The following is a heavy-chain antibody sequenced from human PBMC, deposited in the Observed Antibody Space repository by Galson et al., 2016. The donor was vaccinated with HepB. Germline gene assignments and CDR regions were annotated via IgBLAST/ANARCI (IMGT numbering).Heavy chain of an antibody. D-gene: IGHD3-10*01. CDR1: GLNFINYA. J-gene: IGHJ4*02. V-gene: IGHV3-23*01. Sequence: SLRLSCAASGLNFINYAVHWVRQAPGKGLEWVSSISGYGGGIYYADSVKGRFTISRDNSKNTVFLQMNSLRAEDTAVYYCARARGHYDSGRSLEYWGQGTLVTVSS. CDR2: ISGYGGGI. CDR3: ARARGHYDSGRSLEY.